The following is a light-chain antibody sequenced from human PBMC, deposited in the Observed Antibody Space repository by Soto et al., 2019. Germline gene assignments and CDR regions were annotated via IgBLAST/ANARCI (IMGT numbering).Light chain of an antibody. CDR2: WAS. J-gene: IGKJ3*01. Sequence: DIVMTQSPDSLAVSLGERATINCKSSQRVLYSSNNKNYLAWYQQKPGQPPKLLIYWASTRESGVPDRFSGSGSGTDFTLTISSLQAEDVAVYYCQQYSSTPPTFGPGTKVDIK. CDR1: QRVLYSSNNKNY. V-gene: IGKV4-1*01. CDR3: QQYSSTPPT.